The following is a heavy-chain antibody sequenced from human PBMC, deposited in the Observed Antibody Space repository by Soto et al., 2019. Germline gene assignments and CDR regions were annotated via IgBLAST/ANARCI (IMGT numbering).Heavy chain of an antibody. CDR2: IVVGSGNT. CDR1: GFTFSRSA. D-gene: IGHD1-26*01. CDR3: AADSVSDSGSYQFDY. J-gene: IGHJ4*02. V-gene: IGHV1-58*01. Sequence: GASVKVSCKASGFTFSRSAVQWVRQARRQRLEWIGWIVVGSGNTNYAQKFQERVTITRDMSTSTAYMELSSLRSEDAAVYYCAADSVSDSGSYQFDYWGQGTLVTVCS.